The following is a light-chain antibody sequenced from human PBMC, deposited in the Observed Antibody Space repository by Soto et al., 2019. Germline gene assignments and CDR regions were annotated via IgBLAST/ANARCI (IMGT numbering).Light chain of an antibody. J-gene: IGKJ2*01. CDR3: QQYKTYTYT. V-gene: IGKV1-5*03. CDR2: RAS. Sequence: DIQMTQSPSTLSASVGDRVSITCRASQSIDWWLAWYQQKPGKAPKLQIYRASSLESGVPSRFSGSGSGTEFTLTISSLQPDDFTTYYCQQYKTYTYTFAQGTKLEIK. CDR1: QSIDWW.